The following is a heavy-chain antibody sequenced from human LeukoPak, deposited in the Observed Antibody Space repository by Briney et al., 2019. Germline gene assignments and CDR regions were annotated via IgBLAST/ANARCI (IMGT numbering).Heavy chain of an antibody. Sequence: ASVKVSCKSSGYTFTSYGISWVRQAPGQGLEWMGWISAYNGNTNYAQKLQGRVTMTTDTSTSTAYMELRSLRSDDTAVYYCARDTKYYYDSSGYYPFPNFDYWGQGTLVTVSS. V-gene: IGHV1-18*01. CDR3: ARDTKYYYDSSGYYPFPNFDY. CDR2: ISAYNGNT. CDR1: GYTFTSYG. J-gene: IGHJ4*02. D-gene: IGHD3-22*01.